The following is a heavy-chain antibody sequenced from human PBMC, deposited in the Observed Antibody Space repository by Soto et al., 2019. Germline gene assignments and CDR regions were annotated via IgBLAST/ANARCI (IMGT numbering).Heavy chain of an antibody. J-gene: IGHJ4*02. CDR2: ISFDGSNT. Sequence: QVQLVESGGGVVQPGRSLRLYCAASGFTFSTYAIHWVRQAPGKGLEWVAIISFDGSNTYYADSVKGRFTISRDNSKNTLYLQMNSLRVEDTAVYYCARGGASSWLKDYWGQGTLVTVSS. CDR1: GFTFSTYA. CDR3: ARGGASSWLKDY. V-gene: IGHV3-30-3*01. D-gene: IGHD6-13*01.